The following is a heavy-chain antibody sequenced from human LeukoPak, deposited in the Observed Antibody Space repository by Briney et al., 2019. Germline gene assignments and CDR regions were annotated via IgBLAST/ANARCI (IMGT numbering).Heavy chain of an antibody. CDR1: GGSFSSYY. CDR3: ARVPAYVWGSYRHGSAFDY. Sequence: SDTLSLTCTVSGGSFSSYYWCWIRQPPGKGLEWMGYIYYSGSTNYNPSLKSRVTISVDTSKNQFSLKLSSVTAADTAVYYCARVPAYVWGSYRHGSAFDYWGQGTLVTVSS. V-gene: IGHV4-59*01. J-gene: IGHJ4*02. CDR2: IYYSGST. D-gene: IGHD3-16*02.